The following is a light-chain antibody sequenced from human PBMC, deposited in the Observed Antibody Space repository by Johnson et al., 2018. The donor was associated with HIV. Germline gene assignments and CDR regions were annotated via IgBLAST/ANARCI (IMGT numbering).Light chain of an antibody. Sequence: QSVLTQPPSVSAAPGQKDTISCSGSSSNIGNNYVSWYQQLPGTAPKLLIYENNKRPSGIPDRFSGSKSGTSATLGITGLQTGDEADYYCGPWDSSLSAVFGTGTKVTVL. CDR3: GPWDSSLSAV. CDR2: ENN. J-gene: IGLJ1*01. CDR1: SSNIGNNY. V-gene: IGLV1-51*02.